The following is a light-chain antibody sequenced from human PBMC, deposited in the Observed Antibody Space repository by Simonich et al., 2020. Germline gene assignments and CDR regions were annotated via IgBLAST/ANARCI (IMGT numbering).Light chain of an antibody. CDR1: SSDVGSYNL. CDR2: EGS. Sequence: QSALTQPASVSGSPGQSITISCTGTSSDVGSYNLVSWYQQHPGKAPKLMIYEGSKRPSGVSNRFSGSRSGNTASRTSSGLQAEDEADYYCCSYAGSSTSVVFGGGTKLTVL. CDR3: CSYAGSSTSVV. J-gene: IGLJ2*01. V-gene: IGLV2-23*01.